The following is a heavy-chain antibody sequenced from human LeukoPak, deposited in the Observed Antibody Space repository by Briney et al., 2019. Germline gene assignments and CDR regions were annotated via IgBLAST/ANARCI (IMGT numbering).Heavy chain of an antibody. J-gene: IGHJ4*02. CDR1: GGSISSYY. Sequence: SETLSLTCTVSGGSISSYYWSWIRQPPGKGLEWIGYIYYSGSTNYNPSLKSRVTISVDTSKNQSSLKLSSVTAADTAVYYCARPTTVTGPFDYWGQGTLVTVSS. CDR3: ARPTTVTGPFDY. CDR2: IYYSGST. D-gene: IGHD4-17*01. V-gene: IGHV4-59*01.